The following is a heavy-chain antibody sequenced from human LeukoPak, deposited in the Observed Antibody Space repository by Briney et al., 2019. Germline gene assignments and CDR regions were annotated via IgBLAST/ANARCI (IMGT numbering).Heavy chain of an antibody. CDR1: GFTFSSYA. V-gene: IGHV3-23*01. CDR3: AKTTYCSGGSCSRAAFDI. Sequence: GGSLRLSCAASGFTFSSYAMSWARQAPGKGLEWVSAISGSGGSTYYADSVKDRFTISRDNSKNTLYLQMNSLRAEDTAVYYCAKTTYCSGGSCSRAAFDIWGQGTMVTVSS. D-gene: IGHD2-15*01. CDR2: ISGSGGST. J-gene: IGHJ3*02.